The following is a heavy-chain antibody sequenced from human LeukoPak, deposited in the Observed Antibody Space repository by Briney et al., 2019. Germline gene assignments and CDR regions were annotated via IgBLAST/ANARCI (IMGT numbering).Heavy chain of an antibody. V-gene: IGHV3-33*01. CDR1: GFTFSSYG. CDR3: ARDQVPAATEPHYYYYGMDV. CDR2: IWYDGSNK. J-gene: IGHJ6*02. Sequence: PGRSLRLSCAASGFTFSSYGMHWVRQAPGKGLEWVAVIWYDGSNKYYADSVKGRFTISRDNSKNTLYLQMNSLRAEDTAVYYCARDQVPAATEPHYYYYGMDVCGQGTTVTVSS. D-gene: IGHD2-2*01.